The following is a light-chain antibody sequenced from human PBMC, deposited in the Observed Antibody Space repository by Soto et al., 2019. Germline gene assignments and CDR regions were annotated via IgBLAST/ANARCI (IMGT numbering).Light chain of an antibody. CDR1: SSDVGAYNF. J-gene: IGLJ1*01. CDR2: EVS. Sequence: QSALTQPASVSGSPGQSITISCTGTSSDVGAYNFVSWYQQHPGKAPKFIIYEVSNRPSGVSNRFSGSKSGNTASLSISGLQDEEEADYYCTSYKTSSTYVFGTGTKVTVL. CDR3: TSYKTSSTYV. V-gene: IGLV2-14*01.